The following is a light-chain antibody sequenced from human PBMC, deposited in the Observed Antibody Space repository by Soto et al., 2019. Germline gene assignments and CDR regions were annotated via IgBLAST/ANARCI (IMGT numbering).Light chain of an antibody. CDR1: SSNIGAGYD. CDR2: DNN. Sequence: QSVLTQPPSVSGAPGQRVTISCTGSSSNIGAGYDVHWYQQLPGTAPKLLIYDNNNRPSGVPDRFSGSKSGTSASLAITGLQAEDEADYYCQSYASSLSSWVFGGGTKHTVL. V-gene: IGLV1-40*01. CDR3: QSYASSLSSWV. J-gene: IGLJ3*02.